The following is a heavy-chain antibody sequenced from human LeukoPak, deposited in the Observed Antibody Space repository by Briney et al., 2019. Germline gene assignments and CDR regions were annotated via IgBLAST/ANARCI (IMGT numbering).Heavy chain of an antibody. Sequence: GRSLRLSCAASGFTFDDYARHWVRQAPGKGLEWVSGISWNSGSIGYADSVKGRFTISRDNAKNSLYLQMNSLRAEDTALYYCAKDVRAALGNNWFDPWGQGTLVTVSS. CDR3: AKDVRAALGNNWFDP. CDR2: ISWNSGSI. D-gene: IGHD3-16*01. CDR1: GFTFDDYA. J-gene: IGHJ5*02. V-gene: IGHV3-9*01.